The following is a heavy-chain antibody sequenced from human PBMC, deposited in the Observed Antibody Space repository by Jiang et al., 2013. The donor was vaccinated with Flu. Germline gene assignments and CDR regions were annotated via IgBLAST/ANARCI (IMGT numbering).Heavy chain of an antibody. V-gene: IGHV6-1*01. D-gene: IGHD3-10*01. J-gene: IGHJ4*02. CDR3: ARGVGDAYHNLDF. CDR2: TYYGSQWYT. CDR1: GDSVSSNSAA. Sequence: GLVKPSQTLSLTCAISGDSVSSNSAAWNWIRQSPSRGLEWLGRTYYGSQWYTDYAVSVKGRVTINPDTSKNQFSLQLSSVTPEDSALYYCARGVGDAYHNLDFWGQGTVVSVSS.